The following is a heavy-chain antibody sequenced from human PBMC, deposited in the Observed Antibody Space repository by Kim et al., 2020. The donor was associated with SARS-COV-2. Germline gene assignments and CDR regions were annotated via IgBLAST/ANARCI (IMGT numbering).Heavy chain of an antibody. Sequence: GGSLRLSCAASGFTFSSYAMSWVRQAPGKGLEWVSAISGSGGSTYYADSVKGRFTISRDNSKNTLYLQMNSLRAEDTAVYYCAKADIVVVPAAKSYYYYYGMDVWGQGTTVTVSS. D-gene: IGHD2-2*01. CDR1: GFTFSSYA. V-gene: IGHV3-23*01. CDR3: AKADIVVVPAAKSYYYYYGMDV. CDR2: ISGSGGST. J-gene: IGHJ6*02.